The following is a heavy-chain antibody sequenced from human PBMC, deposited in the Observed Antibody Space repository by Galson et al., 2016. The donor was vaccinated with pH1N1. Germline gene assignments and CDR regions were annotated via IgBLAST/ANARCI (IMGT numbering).Heavy chain of an antibody. D-gene: IGHD3-22*01. Sequence: PALVKPTQTLTLTCIFSGFSITNRGEAVGWIRQPPGKALEWLALVYWDDDKFYSRSLQSRLTITKDTSKNQVVLRMTNMDPVDTGTYYCAHLYYYDTSGFYRYFDYWGQGIFVTVSS. CDR1: GFSITNRGEA. CDR3: AHLYYYDTSGFYRYFDY. V-gene: IGHV2-5*02. J-gene: IGHJ4*02. CDR2: VYWDDDK.